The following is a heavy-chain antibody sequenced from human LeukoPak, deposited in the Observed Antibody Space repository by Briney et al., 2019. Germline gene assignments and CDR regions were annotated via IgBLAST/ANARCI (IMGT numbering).Heavy chain of an antibody. CDR1: GSSISSGDYY. CDR3: ARDWSLDS. V-gene: IGHV4-31*03. Sequence: PSQTLSLTCTVSGSSISSGDYYWSWIRQHPGKGLEWIGYTYYRGSTYYNPSLKSRVTMSVDTSKNQFSLKLSSVTAADTAVYYCARDWSLDSWGQGTLVTVSS. CDR2: TYYRGST. J-gene: IGHJ4*02.